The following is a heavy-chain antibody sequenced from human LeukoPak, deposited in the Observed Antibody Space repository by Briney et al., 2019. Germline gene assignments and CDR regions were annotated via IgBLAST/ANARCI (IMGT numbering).Heavy chain of an antibody. CDR2: MNPNSGNT. CDR1: VYTFTSYD. Sequence: ASVKVSCKASVYTFTSYDINWVRQATGQGLEWMGWMNPNSGNTGYAQKFQGRVTMTRNTSISTAYMELSSLRSEDTAVYYCARDYYDFWSGYYYYYYYMDVWGKGTTVTVSS. D-gene: IGHD3-3*01. V-gene: IGHV1-8*01. CDR3: ARDYYDFWSGYYYYYYYMDV. J-gene: IGHJ6*03.